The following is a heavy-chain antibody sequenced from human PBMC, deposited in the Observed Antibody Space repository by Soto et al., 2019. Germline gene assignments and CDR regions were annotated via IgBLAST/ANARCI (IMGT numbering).Heavy chain of an antibody. V-gene: IGHV1-69*02. Sequence: QVQLVQSGAEVKKPGSSVKVSCKASGGTFSSYTISWVRQAPGQGLEWMGRIIPILGIANYAQKFQARVTITADKATSTAYMELSSLRSEETAVYYLASFTSMGMDVWGQGTTVTVSS. CDR2: IIPILGIA. CDR3: ASFTSMGMDV. J-gene: IGHJ6*02. CDR1: GGTFSSYT. D-gene: IGHD3-3*01.